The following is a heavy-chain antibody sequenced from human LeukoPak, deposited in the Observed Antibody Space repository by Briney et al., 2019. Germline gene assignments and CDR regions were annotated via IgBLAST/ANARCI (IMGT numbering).Heavy chain of an antibody. CDR3: AKERSIAAARNWFDP. Sequence: GGSLRLSCADSGFTFSSYAMSWVRQAPGKGLEWVSAISGSGGSTYYADSVKGRFTTSRDNSKNTLYLQMNSLRAEDTAVYYCAKERSIAAARNWFDPWGQGTLVTVSS. D-gene: IGHD6-13*01. V-gene: IGHV3-23*01. CDR1: GFTFSSYA. J-gene: IGHJ5*02. CDR2: ISGSGGST.